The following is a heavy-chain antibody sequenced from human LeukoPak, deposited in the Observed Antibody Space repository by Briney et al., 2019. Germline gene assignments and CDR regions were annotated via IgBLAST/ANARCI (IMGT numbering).Heavy chain of an antibody. CDR3: AIMSRVDTGKSPFDD. Sequence: GTSVKVSCKASGFTFTSSAVQWVRQARGQRLEWIGWIVVGSGNTNYAQNFQGRVTMTRDTSTSTVYMELSSLRSEDTAMYYCAIMSRVDTGKSPFDDWGQGSLVTVSS. J-gene: IGHJ4*02. CDR2: IVVGSGNT. V-gene: IGHV1-58*01. CDR1: GFTFTSSA. D-gene: IGHD5-18*01.